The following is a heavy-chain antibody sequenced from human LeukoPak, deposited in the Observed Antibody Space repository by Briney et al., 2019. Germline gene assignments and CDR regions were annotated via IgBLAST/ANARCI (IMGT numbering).Heavy chain of an antibody. CDR3: ARMGYYYYMDV. Sequence: GGSLRLSCAASGFTFSSYDMHWVRQATGKGLEWVSAIGTAGDTYYPGSAKGRFTISRENAKNSLYLQMNSLRAGDTAVYYCARMGYYYYMDVWGKGTTVTVSS. CDR1: GFTFSSYD. J-gene: IGHJ6*03. CDR2: IGTAGDT. D-gene: IGHD5-24*01. V-gene: IGHV3-13*01.